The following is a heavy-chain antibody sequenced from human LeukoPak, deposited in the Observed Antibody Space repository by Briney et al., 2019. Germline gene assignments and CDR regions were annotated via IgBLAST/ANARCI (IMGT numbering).Heavy chain of an antibody. CDR3: AKPALYCSGGSCYFDY. D-gene: IGHD2-15*01. V-gene: IGHV3-23*01. J-gene: IGHJ4*03. CDR1: GFTFSSYA. CDR2: ISGSGGST. Sequence: GGSLRLSCAASGFTFSSYAMSWVRQAPGKGLEWVSAISGSGGSTYYADSVKGRFTISRDNSKNTLYLQMNSLRAEDTAVYYCAKPALYCSGGSCYFDYWGQGTLVTVSS.